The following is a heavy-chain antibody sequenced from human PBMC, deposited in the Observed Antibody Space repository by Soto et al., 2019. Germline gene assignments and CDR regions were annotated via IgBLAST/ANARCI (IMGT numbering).Heavy chain of an antibody. CDR2: TYKSNT. V-gene: IGHV1-18*01. J-gene: IGHJ3*01. D-gene: IGHD3-16*01. CDR3: ARGPTVGDF. Sequence: QVQLVQSGAEVRKPGASVKVSCKAAGYSFTSYGITWVRQAPGQGLEWMGGTYKSNTNYAQKVQGRVTMTTDTSTSTAYMELTSLTSDVTAVYYCARGPTVGDFWGQGTLVTVSS. CDR1: GYSFTSYG.